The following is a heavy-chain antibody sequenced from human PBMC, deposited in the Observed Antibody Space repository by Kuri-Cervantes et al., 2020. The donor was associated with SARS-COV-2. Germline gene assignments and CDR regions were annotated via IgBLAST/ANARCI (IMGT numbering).Heavy chain of an antibody. J-gene: IGHJ6*03. V-gene: IGHV3-7*03. CDR3: ARAEYDPHHYYYYMDV. CDR2: IEHSAIQK. Sequence: GESLKISCAASGFTFSDYWMTWVRQAPGKGLEWVANIEHSAIQKYYLDSVKGRFTISRDNAKNSLYLQMNSLRAEDTALYHCARAEYDPHHYYYYMDVWGKGTTVTVSS. CDR1: GFTFSDYW. D-gene: IGHD2/OR15-2a*01.